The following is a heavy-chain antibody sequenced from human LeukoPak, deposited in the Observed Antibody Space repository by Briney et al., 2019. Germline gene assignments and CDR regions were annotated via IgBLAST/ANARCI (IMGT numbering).Heavy chain of an antibody. J-gene: IGHJ4*02. Sequence: GGSLRLSCAASGFTFSSYAMSWVRQAPGMRLEWVSTISGDGGATYYADSVKGRFTISRDNSKNTLYLQMNSLRAEDTAVYYCAKDPPSSGTTFDYWGQGTLVTVSS. CDR1: GFTFSSYA. D-gene: IGHD2/OR15-2a*01. V-gene: IGHV3-23*01. CDR3: AKDPPSSGTTFDY. CDR2: ISGDGGAT.